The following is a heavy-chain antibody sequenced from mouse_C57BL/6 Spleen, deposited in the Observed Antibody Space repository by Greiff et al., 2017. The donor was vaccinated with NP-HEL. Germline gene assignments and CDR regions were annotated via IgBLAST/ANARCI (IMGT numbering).Heavy chain of an antibody. Sequence: EVQLQQSGPGLVKPSQSLSLTCSVTGYSITSGYYWNWIRQFPGNKLEWMGYISYDGSNNYNPSLKNRISITRDTSKNQFFLKLNSVTTEDTATYDCARGREVGSLDYWGQGTTLTVSS. CDR3: ARGREVGSLDY. CDR1: GYSITSGYY. J-gene: IGHJ2*01. D-gene: IGHD1-1*01. V-gene: IGHV3-6*01. CDR2: ISYDGSN.